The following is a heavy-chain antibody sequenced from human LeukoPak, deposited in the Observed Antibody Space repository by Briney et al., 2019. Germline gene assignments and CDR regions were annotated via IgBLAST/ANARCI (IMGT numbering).Heavy chain of an antibody. J-gene: IGHJ4*02. V-gene: IGHV3-21*04. Sequence: SGGSLRLSCAASGFTFSAYSINWVRQAPGKGLEWVSSISSTSEFIHYADSVKGRFTISRDNAKNSLFLQMNSLRAEDTAVYHCTRVMFGGVTALDYWGQGTLVTVSS. CDR3: TRVMFGGVTALDY. CDR2: ISSTSEFI. D-gene: IGHD3-16*01. CDR1: GFTFSAYS.